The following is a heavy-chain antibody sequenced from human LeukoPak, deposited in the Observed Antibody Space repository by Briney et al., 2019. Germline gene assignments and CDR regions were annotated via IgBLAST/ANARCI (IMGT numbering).Heavy chain of an antibody. CDR2: INGSGNRT. J-gene: IGHJ4*02. CDR1: GFTFSRNA. D-gene: IGHD2-15*01. V-gene: IGHV3-23*01. CDR3: AKWGCGGGSCYPFDY. Sequence: GGSVRLSCAASGFTFSRNAMGWVRQAAGKGLEWVSAINGSGNRTYYADSVKGRFTISRDNSKNTLYLQMNSLRAEDTAIYYCAKWGCGGGSCYPFDYWGQGTLVTVSS.